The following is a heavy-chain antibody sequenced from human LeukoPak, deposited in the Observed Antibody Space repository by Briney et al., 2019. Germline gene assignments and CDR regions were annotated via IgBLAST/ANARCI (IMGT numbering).Heavy chain of an antibody. J-gene: IGHJ4*02. CDR3: ARDHYYYDASGYYLLDY. V-gene: IGHV4-4*07. D-gene: IGHD3-22*01. CDR2: IYSSGST. CDR1: GGSISNYY. Sequence: SETLSLTCTVSGGSISNYYWSWIRRPAGKGLEWIGRIYSSGSTYYKPSLQSRVTVSVDTSKNQFSLKLSSVTAADTAVYYCARDHYYYDASGYYLLDYWGQGTLVTVSS.